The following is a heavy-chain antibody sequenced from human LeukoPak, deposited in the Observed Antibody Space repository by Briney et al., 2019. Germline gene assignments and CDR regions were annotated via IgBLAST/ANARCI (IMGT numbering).Heavy chain of an antibody. Sequence: ASVKVSCKASGHTFTGYYMHWVRQAPGQGLEWMGGIIPIFGTATYAQRFQGRVTMTRDTSTSTVYMELSSLRSEDTAVYYCARGVVVHEYTYGTFDYWGQGTLVTVSS. CDR2: IIPIFGTA. CDR1: GHTFTGYY. J-gene: IGHJ4*02. V-gene: IGHV1-46*01. D-gene: IGHD5-18*01. CDR3: ARGVVVHEYTYGTFDY.